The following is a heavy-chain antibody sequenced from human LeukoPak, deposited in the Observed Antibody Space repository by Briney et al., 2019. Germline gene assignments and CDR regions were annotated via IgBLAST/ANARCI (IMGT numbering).Heavy chain of an antibody. Sequence: GGSLRLSCAASGFTFSSYSMSWVRQAPGKGLEWVSYISSSSSYIYYADSVKGRFTISRDNAKNSLYLQMNSLRAEDTAVYYCAGSWYSGSYLGFAYWGQGTLVTVSS. CDR3: AGSWYSGSYLGFAY. D-gene: IGHD1-26*01. V-gene: IGHV3-21*05. J-gene: IGHJ4*02. CDR1: GFTFSSYS. CDR2: ISSSSSYI.